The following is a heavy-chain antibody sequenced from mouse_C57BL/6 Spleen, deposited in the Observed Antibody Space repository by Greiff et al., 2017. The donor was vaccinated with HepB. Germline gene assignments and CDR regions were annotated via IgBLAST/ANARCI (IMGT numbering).Heavy chain of an antibody. V-gene: IGHV2-6*01. D-gene: IGHD1-3*01. CDR2: IWGVGST. Sequence: VMLVESGPGLVAPSQSLSITCTVSGFSLTSYGVDWVRQSPGKGLEWLGVIWGVGSTNYNSALKYRLSISKDNSKSQVFLKMNSLQTDDTAMYYCATILSSISYWGQGTLVTVSA. J-gene: IGHJ3*01. CDR1: GFSLTSYG. CDR3: ATILSSISY.